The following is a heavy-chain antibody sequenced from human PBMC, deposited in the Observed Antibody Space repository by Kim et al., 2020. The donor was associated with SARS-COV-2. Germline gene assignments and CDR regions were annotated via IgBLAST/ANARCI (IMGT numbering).Heavy chain of an antibody. Sequence: GGSLTLSCAASGFTFSSYAMHWVRQAPGKGLEWVAVISYDGSNKYYADSVKGRFTISRDNSKNTLYLQMNSLRAEDTAVYYCARVPDSSGYYLRGTEDYWGQGTLVTVSS. V-gene: IGHV3-30*04. CDR3: ARVPDSSGYYLRGTEDY. CDR2: ISYDGSNK. J-gene: IGHJ4*02. CDR1: GFTFSSYA. D-gene: IGHD3-22*01.